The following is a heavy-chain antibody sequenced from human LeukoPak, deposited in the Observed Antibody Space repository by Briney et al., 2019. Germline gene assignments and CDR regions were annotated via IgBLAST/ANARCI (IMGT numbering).Heavy chain of an antibody. D-gene: IGHD2-15*01. CDR1: GYTFSDYY. J-gene: IGHJ6*03. Sequence: GASVKVSCKTSGYTFSDYYMHWVRQAPRQGLEWMGWINSENGGTNLAQKFQGRVTMTRDTSISTAYMEFNSLTSDDTAVYYCARLSLLAPLNHYYYMDVCGKGTTVTVSS. CDR2: INSENGGT. CDR3: ARLSLLAPLNHYYYMDV. V-gene: IGHV1-2*02.